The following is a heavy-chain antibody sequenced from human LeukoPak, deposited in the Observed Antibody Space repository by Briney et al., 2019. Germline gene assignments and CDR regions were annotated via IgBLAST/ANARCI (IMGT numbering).Heavy chain of an antibody. CDR1: GFTFSSYS. Sequence: GGSLRLSCAASGFTFSSYSMNWVRRAPGKGLEWLSYISTSSSTIYYADSVKGRFTISRDNAKNSLYLQMNSLRAEDTAVYYCARADDISGWPQDVDYWGQGTMVTVSS. D-gene: IGHD6-19*01. CDR3: ARADDISGWPQDVDY. J-gene: IGHJ4*02. CDR2: ISTSSSTI. V-gene: IGHV3-48*04.